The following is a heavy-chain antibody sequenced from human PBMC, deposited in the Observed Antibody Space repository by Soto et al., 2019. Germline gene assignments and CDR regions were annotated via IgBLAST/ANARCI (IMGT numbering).Heavy chain of an antibody. CDR3: ARVRPPLDYDSSGYYAD. Sequence: PSETLSLTCTVSGGSVSSGSYYWSWIRQPPGKGLEWIGYIYYSGSTNYNPSLKSRVTISVDTSKNQFSLKLSSVTAADTAVYYCARVRPPLDYDSSGYYADWGQGTLVTVSS. CDR1: GGSVSSGSYY. CDR2: IYYSGST. J-gene: IGHJ4*02. D-gene: IGHD3-22*01. V-gene: IGHV4-61*01.